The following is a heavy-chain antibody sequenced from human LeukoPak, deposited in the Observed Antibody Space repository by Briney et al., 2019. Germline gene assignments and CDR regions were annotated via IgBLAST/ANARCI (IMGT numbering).Heavy chain of an antibody. Sequence: SETLSLTCTDSGASITNCYWSWIRQPPGQGLEWIGYIHYNGGTNYNPSLTSRVTVSLDTSKNQFSLSLSSVSAADTATYYCARAPYYYCMDVWGKGTTVTVSS. CDR1: GASITNCY. CDR2: IHYNGGT. J-gene: IGHJ6*03. CDR3: ARAPYYYCMDV. V-gene: IGHV4-59*01.